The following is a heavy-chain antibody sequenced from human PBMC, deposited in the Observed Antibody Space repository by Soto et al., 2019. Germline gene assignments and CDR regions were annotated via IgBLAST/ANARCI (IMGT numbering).Heavy chain of an antibody. CDR3: ARAAGRGWYNWFDP. CDR1: GDTFSSYG. D-gene: IGHD6-19*01. CDR2: IIPKFGTT. V-gene: IGHV1-69*13. Sequence: SVKVSCKASGDTFSSYGISWVRQAPGQGREFMGGIIPKFGTTNYVQKFRGRVTITADESTSTAYMEVSSLRSEDTAVYYCARAAGRGWYNWFDPWGEGSLVTVSS. J-gene: IGHJ5*02.